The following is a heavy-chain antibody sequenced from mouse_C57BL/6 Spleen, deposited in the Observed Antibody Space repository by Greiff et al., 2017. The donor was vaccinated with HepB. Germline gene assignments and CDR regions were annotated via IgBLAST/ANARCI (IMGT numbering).Heavy chain of an antibody. V-gene: IGHV5-16*01. Sequence: EVQVVESEGGLVQPGSSMKLSCTASGFTFSDYYMAWVRQVPEKGLEWVANINYDGSSTYYLDSLKSRFIISRDNAKNILYLQMSSLKSEDTATYYCARVPYDYDAVYYFDYWGQGTTLTVSS. CDR3: ARVPYDYDAVYYFDY. D-gene: IGHD2-4*01. CDR1: GFTFSDYY. J-gene: IGHJ2*01. CDR2: INYDGSST.